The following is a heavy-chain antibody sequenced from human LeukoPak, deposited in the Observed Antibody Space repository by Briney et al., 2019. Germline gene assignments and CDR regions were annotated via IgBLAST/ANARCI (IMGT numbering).Heavy chain of an antibody. CDR2: ISGSGGST. V-gene: IGHV3-23*01. J-gene: IGHJ5*02. CDR1: GFTFSSYA. Sequence: GGSLRLSCAASGFTFSSYAMSWVRQAPGKGLEWVSGISGSGGSTYYADSVKGRFTISRDNSKNTLYLQMNSLRAEDTAVYYCAKDSVVVVPAANNWFDPWGQGALVTVSS. CDR3: AKDSVVVVPAANNWFDP. D-gene: IGHD2-2*01.